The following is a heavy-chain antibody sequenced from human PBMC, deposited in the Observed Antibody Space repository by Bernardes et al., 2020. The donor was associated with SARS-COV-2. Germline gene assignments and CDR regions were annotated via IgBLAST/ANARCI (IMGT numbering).Heavy chain of an antibody. CDR2: INTDGENT. CDR1: GFAFTDFG. V-gene: IGHV3-23*01. Sequence: GSLRLSCVASGFAFTDFGMTWVRQAPGKGLEWVSTINTDGENTHYADSVKGRFTISRDNSKKMLYLQMNSLRAEDTAVYYCANDAGVDVFFDYWGQGTLVTVSS. D-gene: IGHD7-27*01. J-gene: IGHJ4*02. CDR3: ANDAGVDVFFDY.